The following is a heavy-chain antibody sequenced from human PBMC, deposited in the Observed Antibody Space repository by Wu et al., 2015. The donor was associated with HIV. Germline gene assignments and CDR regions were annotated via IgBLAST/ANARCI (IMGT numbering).Heavy chain of an antibody. Sequence: QVQLVQSGADVRKPGASVKLSCKASAYTFTSYDINWVRQVPGQGLEWMGWMNPRTGNTGYAQKFQGRVTFTRDNSITTAYMELNGLVSDDTAIYYCARDAEGRLLAFWGQGT. CDR2: MNPRTGNT. CDR1: AYTFTSYD. V-gene: IGHV1-8*01. D-gene: IGHD2-15*01. J-gene: IGHJ4*02. CDR3: ARDAEGRLLAF.